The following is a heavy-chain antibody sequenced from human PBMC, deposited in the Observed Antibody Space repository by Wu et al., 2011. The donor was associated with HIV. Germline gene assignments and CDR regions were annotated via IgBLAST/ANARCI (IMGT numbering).Heavy chain of an antibody. J-gene: IGHJ6*03. CDR3: ARDRTIATAGTRRYFYYYLDV. Sequence: VQLVQSGAEVRKPGASVKVSCKASGYTFTGYFIHWVRQAPGQGLEWMGWINPNSGDTNYSQRFQGRVTLTRDTSISTAYMELSRLTSDDTAEYYCARDRTIATAGTRRYFYYYLDVWGKGTTVTVSS. V-gene: IGHV1-2*02. D-gene: IGHD6-13*01. CDR2: INPNSGDT. CDR1: GYTFTGYF.